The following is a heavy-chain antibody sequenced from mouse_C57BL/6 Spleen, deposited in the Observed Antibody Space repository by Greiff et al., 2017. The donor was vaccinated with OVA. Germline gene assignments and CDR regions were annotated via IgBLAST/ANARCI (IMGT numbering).Heavy chain of an antibody. CDR2: IYPSDSET. Sequence: QVHVKQSGAELVRPGSSVKLSCKASGYTFTSYWMDWVKQRPGQGLEWIGNIYPSDSETHYNQKFKDKATLTVDKSSSTAYMQLSSLTSEDSAVYYWARTAGRYFDYWGQGTTLTVSS. CDR1: GYTFTSYW. J-gene: IGHJ2*01. CDR3: ARTAGRYFDY. V-gene: IGHV1-61*01. D-gene: IGHD1-2*01.